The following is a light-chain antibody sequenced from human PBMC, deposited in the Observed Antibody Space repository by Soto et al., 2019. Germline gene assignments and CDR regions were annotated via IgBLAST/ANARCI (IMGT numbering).Light chain of an antibody. CDR1: SSDVGGYNY. CDR2: EVS. J-gene: IGLJ2*01. CDR3: SSFAGSGNPVL. Sequence: QSALTQPPSASGSPGQSVTISCTGTSSDVGGYNYVSWYQQHPGKAPKVMIYEVSKRPSGVPDRFSGSQSGNTASLTVSGLQAEDEADYYCSSFAGSGNPVLFGGGTQLTVL. V-gene: IGLV2-8*01.